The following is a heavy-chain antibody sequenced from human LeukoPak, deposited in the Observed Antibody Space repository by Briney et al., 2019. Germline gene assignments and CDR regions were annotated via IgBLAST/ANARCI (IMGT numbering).Heavy chain of an antibody. J-gene: IGHJ1*01. CDR2: ISWNSGST. CDR3: IKDKGEAVLEH. V-gene: IGHV3-9*01. CDR1: GFTFDDYA. Sequence: HPGRSLRLSCAASGFTFDDYAMHWVRQAPGKGLEWVSGISWNSGSTDYADSVKGRFTISRDNAKNSLYLQMNSLRAEDTALYYCIKDKGEAVLEHWGQGTLVTVSS. D-gene: IGHD1-26*01.